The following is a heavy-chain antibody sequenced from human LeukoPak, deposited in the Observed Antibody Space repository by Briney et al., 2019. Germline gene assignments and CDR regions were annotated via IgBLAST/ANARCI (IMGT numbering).Heavy chain of an antibody. D-gene: IGHD1-7*01. V-gene: IGHV1-8*01. Sequence: ASVKVSCKASGYTFTSYDINWVQQATGQGLEWMGWMNPNSGNTGYAQKFQGRLTMTRDTSITTAYMELSSLRSEDTAVYYCARGPFLELRHWGQGTLVTVSS. CDR2: MNPNSGNT. CDR1: GYTFTSYD. J-gene: IGHJ4*02. CDR3: ARGPFLELRH.